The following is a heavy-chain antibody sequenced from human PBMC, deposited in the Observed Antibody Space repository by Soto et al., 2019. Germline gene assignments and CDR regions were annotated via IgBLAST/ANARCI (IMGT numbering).Heavy chain of an antibody. D-gene: IGHD6-6*01. CDR2: ISYSGNDY. Sequence: GGSLRLSCSAFGFTFSNYGKHLVRQAPGKGLEWVAVISYSGNDYHYADSVKGRFTISRDNSKNTLYLQMNSLRAEDTAVYYCAKDLTSRSSDYYFDYWGQGTLVTVSS. V-gene: IGHV3-30*18. CDR3: AKDLTSRSSDYYFDY. CDR1: GFTFSNYG. J-gene: IGHJ4*02.